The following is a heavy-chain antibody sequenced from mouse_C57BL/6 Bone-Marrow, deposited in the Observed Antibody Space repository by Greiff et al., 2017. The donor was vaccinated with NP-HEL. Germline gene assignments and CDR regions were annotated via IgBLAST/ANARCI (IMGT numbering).Heavy chain of an antibody. D-gene: IGHD2-5*01. J-gene: IGHJ2*01. Sequence: VKVVESDAELVKPGASVKISCKVSGYTFTDHTIHWMKQRPEQGLEWIGYIYPRDGSTKYNEKFKGKATLTADKSSSTAYMQLNSLTSEDSAVYFCARHYSKRYYFDYWGQGTTLTVSS. V-gene: IGHV1-78*01. CDR3: ARHYSKRYYFDY. CDR2: IYPRDGST. CDR1: GYTFTDHT.